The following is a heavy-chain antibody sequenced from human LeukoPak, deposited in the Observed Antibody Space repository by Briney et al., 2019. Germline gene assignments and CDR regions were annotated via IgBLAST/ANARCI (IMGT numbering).Heavy chain of an antibody. D-gene: IGHD3-10*01. CDR2: ISAYNGNT. CDR3: ARDSDRRFGELFGTLSDFDY. V-gene: IGHV1-18*01. J-gene: IGHJ4*02. Sequence: ASVKVSFKASGYTFTSYGISWVRQAPGQGLEWMGWISAYNGNTNYAQKLQGRVTMTTDTSTSTAYMELRSLRSDDTAVYYCARDSDRRFGELFGTLSDFDYWGQGTLVTVSS. CDR1: GYTFTSYG.